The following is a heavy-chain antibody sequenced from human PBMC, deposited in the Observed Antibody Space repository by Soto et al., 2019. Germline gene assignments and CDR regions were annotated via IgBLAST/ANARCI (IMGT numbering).Heavy chain of an antibody. D-gene: IGHD5-12*01. Sequence: QVQLQQWGAGLLKPSETLSLNCAVTGGSLRGYYWSWIRQPPGKGLEWIGEVKDGGPTNYSPSLRGRVTISSDTSNNQFSLRLNSVTAADTGVYYCARGQEGVVATHWDQGSLVTVSS. J-gene: IGHJ4*02. V-gene: IGHV4-34*01. CDR1: GGSLRGYY. CDR2: VKDGGPT. CDR3: ARGQEGVVATH.